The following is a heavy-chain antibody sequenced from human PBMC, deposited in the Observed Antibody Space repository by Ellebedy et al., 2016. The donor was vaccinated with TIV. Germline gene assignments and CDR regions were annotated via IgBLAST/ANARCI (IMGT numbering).Heavy chain of an antibody. V-gene: IGHV3-11*04. CDR1: GFNFSDPH. CDR3: ASDQGWAVAGTTRFDD. D-gene: IGHD6-19*01. J-gene: IGHJ4*02. CDR2: ITSSGCTK. Sequence: GESLKISCAASGFNFSDPHMSWIRPAPGEGLEWVSYITSSGCTKDPADSVKGRFTISRDNVKNLLYLQLSSLKTEETAVYYCASDQGWAVAGTTRFDDWGQGTLVTVSS.